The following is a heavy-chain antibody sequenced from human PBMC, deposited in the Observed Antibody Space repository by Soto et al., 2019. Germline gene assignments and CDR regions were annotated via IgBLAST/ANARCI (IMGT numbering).Heavy chain of an antibody. Sequence: PGGSLRLSCAASGFTFSSYWMHWVRQSPEKGLVWVSRINNDGTNTDYADSVKGRFTISRDNAKNTLYLQMNSLRAEDTAMYYCARDPGHSNLILDFWGQGSLVTAPS. D-gene: IGHD4-4*01. J-gene: IGHJ4*02. CDR3: ARDPGHSNLILDF. CDR2: INNDGTNT. V-gene: IGHV3-74*01. CDR1: GFTFSSYW.